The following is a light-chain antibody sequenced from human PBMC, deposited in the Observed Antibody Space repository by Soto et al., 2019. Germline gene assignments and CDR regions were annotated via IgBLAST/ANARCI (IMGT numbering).Light chain of an antibody. Sequence: DIQLTQSPSFLSASVGDRVTITCRASQGISTYLAWYLQRPGKAPKLLIYGASTLQSGVPSSFSGSGSGTEFSLPISSLQPEDFGTYYCQQLNSDWYAFGQGTKLAIK. V-gene: IGKV1-9*01. J-gene: IGKJ2*01. CDR1: QGISTY. CDR2: GAS. CDR3: QQLNSDWYA.